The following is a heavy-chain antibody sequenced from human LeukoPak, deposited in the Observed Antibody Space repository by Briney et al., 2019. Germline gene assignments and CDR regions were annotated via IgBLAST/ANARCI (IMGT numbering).Heavy chain of an antibody. V-gene: IGHV3-23*01. CDR3: AKGPHAVAGPGFDY. CDR1: GLTFNSYA. Sequence: AGSLRLSCAASGLTFNSYAMSWVRQAPGKRLKCFSGIVDSGGSTSYADSVKGRSTISRDNSKNTLFLQMNSLRAEDTAVYYCAKGPHAVAGPGFDYWGQGTLVTVSS. J-gene: IGHJ4*02. D-gene: IGHD6-19*01. CDR2: IVDSGGST.